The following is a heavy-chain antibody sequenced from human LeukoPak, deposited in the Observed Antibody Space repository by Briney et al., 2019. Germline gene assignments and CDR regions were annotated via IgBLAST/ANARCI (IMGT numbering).Heavy chain of an antibody. J-gene: IGHJ4*02. CDR2: ISYDGSNK. CDR1: GFTFSNYA. CDR3: GAVAGNVDY. Sequence: GGSLRLSCAASGFTFSNYAMHWVRQAPGKGLEWVAVISYDGSNKYYADSVKGRFTISRDNSKNTLYLQMNSLRAEDTAVYYCGAVAGNVDYWGQGTLVTVSS. V-gene: IGHV3-30*04. D-gene: IGHD6-19*01.